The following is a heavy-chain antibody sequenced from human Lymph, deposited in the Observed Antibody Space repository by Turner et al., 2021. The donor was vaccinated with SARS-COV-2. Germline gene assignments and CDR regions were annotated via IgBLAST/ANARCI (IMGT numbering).Heavy chain of an antibody. CDR2: NYPGGST. J-gene: IGHJ5*02. D-gene: IGHD4-17*01. V-gene: IGHV3-66*01. CDR1: GFTVSSNY. Sequence: EVQLVESGGGLVQPGGSLRLSCAASGFTVSSNYMTWVRQAPGKGLEWVSLNYPGGSTYYADSVKGRFTISRDNSKNTLYLQMNSLRAEDTAVYYCARVYGDYVPWGQGTLVTVSS. CDR3: ARVYGDYVP.